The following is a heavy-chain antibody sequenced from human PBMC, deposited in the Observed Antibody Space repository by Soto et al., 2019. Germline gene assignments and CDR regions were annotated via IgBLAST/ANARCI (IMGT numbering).Heavy chain of an antibody. CDR2: IHYSGTT. CDR1: GTSISSYH. CDR3: ARYNSYAIDY. Sequence: SETLSLTCTVSGTSISSYHWSWIRQPPGKGLEWIANIHYSGTTNYNPSLASRVTLSVDTSKNQFSLKMTSVTAADRAMYFCARYNSYAIDYWARGTLVTVSS. V-gene: IGHV4-59*01. D-gene: IGHD2-8*01. J-gene: IGHJ4*02.